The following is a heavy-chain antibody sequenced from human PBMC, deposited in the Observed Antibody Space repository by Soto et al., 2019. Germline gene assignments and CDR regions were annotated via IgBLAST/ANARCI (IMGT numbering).Heavy chain of an antibody. CDR2: IYHSGST. D-gene: IGHD3-3*02. CDR1: GYSISSGYY. CDR3: ARDQPFPKGYFDY. V-gene: IGHV4-38-2*02. J-gene: IGHJ4*02. Sequence: SETLSLTCTVSGYSISSGYYWGWIRQPPGKGLEWIGSIYHSGSTYYNPSLKSRVTISVDTSKNQFSLKLSSVTAADTAVYYCARDQPFPKGYFDYWGQGTLVTVSS.